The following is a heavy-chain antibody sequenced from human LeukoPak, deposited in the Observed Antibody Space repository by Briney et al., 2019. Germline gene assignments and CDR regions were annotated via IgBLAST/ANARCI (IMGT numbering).Heavy chain of an antibody. Sequence: PGGSLRLSCAASGFTFGSHGMHWVRQAPGKGLEWVAVISYDGSNKYYADSVKGRFTISRDNSKNTLYLQMNSLRAEDTAVYYCAKVGRLRYFDWLSGGDAFDIWGQGTMVTVSS. V-gene: IGHV3-30*18. CDR3: AKVGRLRYFDWLSGGDAFDI. J-gene: IGHJ3*02. CDR1: GFTFGSHG. D-gene: IGHD3-9*01. CDR2: ISYDGSNK.